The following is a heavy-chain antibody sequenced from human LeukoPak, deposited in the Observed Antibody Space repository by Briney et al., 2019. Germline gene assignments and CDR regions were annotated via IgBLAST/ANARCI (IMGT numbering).Heavy chain of an antibody. V-gene: IGHV1-18*01. J-gene: IGHJ5*02. CDR2: ISAYNGNT. Sequence: ASVKVSCKASGYTFTSYGISWVRQAPGQGLEWMGRISAYNGNTNYAQKLQGRVTMTTDTSTSTAYMELRSLRSDDTAVYYCARVYSSSWYKRAAWFDPWGQGTLVTVSS. CDR3: ARVYSSSWYKRAAWFDP. D-gene: IGHD6-13*01. CDR1: GYTFTSYG.